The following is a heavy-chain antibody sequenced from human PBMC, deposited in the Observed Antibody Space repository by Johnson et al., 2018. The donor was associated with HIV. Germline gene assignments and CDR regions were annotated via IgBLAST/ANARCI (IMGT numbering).Heavy chain of an antibody. CDR2: ISYDGSNK. Sequence: QVQLVESGGGVVQPGRSLRLSCAASGFTFSSYAMHWVRQAPGKGLEWVAVISYDGSNKYYADSVKGRFTISRDDSKNTVYLQMNSLRADDTAVYYCASGLQYYDGNGLSLAFDIWGQGTMVTVSS. CDR1: GFTFSSYA. CDR3: ASGLQYYDGNGLSLAFDI. D-gene: IGHD3-22*01. V-gene: IGHV3-30*04. J-gene: IGHJ3*02.